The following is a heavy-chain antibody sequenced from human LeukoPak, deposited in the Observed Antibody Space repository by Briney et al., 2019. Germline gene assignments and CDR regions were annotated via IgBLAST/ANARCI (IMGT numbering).Heavy chain of an antibody. CDR3: ARNWFDP. Sequence: GGSLRLSCAASGFTFSDYYMSWIRQAPGKGLEWVSVIYSGGSTYYADSVKGRFTISRDKSKNTVYLQMNSLRFEDTAMYYCARNWFDPWGQGTLVTVSS. CDR2: IYSGGST. V-gene: IGHV3-53*05. CDR1: GFTFSDYY. J-gene: IGHJ5*02.